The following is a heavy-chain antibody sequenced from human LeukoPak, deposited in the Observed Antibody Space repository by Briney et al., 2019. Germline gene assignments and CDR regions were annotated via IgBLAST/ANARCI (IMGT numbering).Heavy chain of an antibody. CDR2: IYYSGST. D-gene: IGHD5-18*01. Sequence: SETLSLTCTVSGGSISGYYWSWIRQPPGKGLEWIGYIYYSGSTNYNPSLKSRVTISVDTSKNQFSLKLRSVTAADTAVYYCARHLNVDTAMIDWFDPWGQGTLVTVSS. CDR3: ARHLNVDTAMIDWFDP. J-gene: IGHJ5*02. CDR1: GGSISGYY. V-gene: IGHV4-59*08.